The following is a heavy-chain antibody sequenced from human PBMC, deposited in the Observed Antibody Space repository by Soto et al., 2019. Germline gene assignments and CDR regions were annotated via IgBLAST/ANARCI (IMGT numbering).Heavy chain of an antibody. V-gene: IGHV1-69*13. D-gene: IGHD2-21*02. CDR1: GGIFTNYA. CDR3: AREKADFGGNSTYFDY. CDR2: IIPIFGTA. J-gene: IGHJ4*02. Sequence: SVKVSCKASGGIFTNYAFSWVRQAPGQGLEWMGGIIPIFGTANYAQKFQGRVTITAHESTTTAYMDLSSLTSEDTAVYYCAREKADFGGNSTYFDYWGQGTLVTVSS.